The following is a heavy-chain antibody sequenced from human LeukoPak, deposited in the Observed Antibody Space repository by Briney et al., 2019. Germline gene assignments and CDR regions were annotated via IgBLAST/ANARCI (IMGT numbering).Heavy chain of an antibody. J-gene: IGHJ4*02. CDR2: LDYSGST. Sequence: SETLSLTCAVYGGSFSGYYWTWIRQLPGKGLEWIGYLDYSGSTNYNPSLKSRVTISVDTSKNQFSLKLSSVTAADTAVYYCARRHVQYTSSSDPYYFDYWGQGTLVTVSS. V-gene: IGHV4-59*01. CDR1: GGSFSGYY. D-gene: IGHD6-6*01. CDR3: ARRHVQYTSSSDPYYFDY.